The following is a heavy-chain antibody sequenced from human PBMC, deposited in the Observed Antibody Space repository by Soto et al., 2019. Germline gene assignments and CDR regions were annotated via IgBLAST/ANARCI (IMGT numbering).Heavy chain of an antibody. CDR2: INHSGST. Sequence: QVQLQQWGAGLLKPSETLSLTCAVYGGSFSGYYWSWIRQPPGKGLEWIGEINHSGSTNYNPSLKSRLTISVDTSKNQFPLKLSSVTAADTAVYYCARTATAALPYYFDYWGQGTLVTVSS. CDR1: GGSFSGYY. V-gene: IGHV4-34*01. D-gene: IGHD2-2*01. CDR3: ARTATAALPYYFDY. J-gene: IGHJ4*02.